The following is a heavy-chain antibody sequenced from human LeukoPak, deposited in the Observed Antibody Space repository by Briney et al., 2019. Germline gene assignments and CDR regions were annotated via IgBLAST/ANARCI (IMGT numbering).Heavy chain of an antibody. CDR2: IWYGGSNK. CDR3: AKDSMDIVATPWVSGYYYMDV. V-gene: IGHV3-30*02. Sequence: GGSLRLSCAASGFTFSSYGMHWVRQAPGKGLEWVAVIWYGGSNKYYADSVKGRFTISRDNSKNTLYLQMNSLRAEDTAVYYCAKDSMDIVATPWVSGYYYMDVWGKGTTVTVSS. D-gene: IGHD5-12*01. CDR1: GFTFSSYG. J-gene: IGHJ6*03.